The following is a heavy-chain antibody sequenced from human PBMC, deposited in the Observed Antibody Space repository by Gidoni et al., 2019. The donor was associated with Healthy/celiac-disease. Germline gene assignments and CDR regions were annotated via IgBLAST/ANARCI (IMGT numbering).Heavy chain of an antibody. Sequence: EVQLVQSGAEVKKPGESLKISCKGSGYSFTSYWSGWVRQMPGKGLEWMGIIYPGDSDTRYSPSFQGQVTISADKSISTAYLQWSSLKASDTAMYYCARRLGYCSGGSCPNWFDPWGQGTLVTVSS. J-gene: IGHJ5*02. CDR1: GYSFTSYW. CDR3: ARRLGYCSGGSCPNWFDP. D-gene: IGHD2-15*01. V-gene: IGHV5-51*01. CDR2: IYPGDSDT.